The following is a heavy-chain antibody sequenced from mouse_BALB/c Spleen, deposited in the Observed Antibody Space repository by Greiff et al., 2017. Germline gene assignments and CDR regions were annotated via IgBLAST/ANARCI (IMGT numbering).Heavy chain of an antibody. V-gene: IGHV1S137*01. Sequence: VQLQQSGAELVRPGVSVKISCKGSGYTFTDYAMHWVKQSHAKSLEWIGVISTYYGDASYNQKFKGKATMTVDKSSSTAYMELARLTSEDSAIYYCARGGGKYYFDYWGQGTTLTVSS. CDR3: ARGGGKYYFDY. CDR1: GYTFTDYA. D-gene: IGHD1-1*02. J-gene: IGHJ2*01. CDR2: ISTYYGDA.